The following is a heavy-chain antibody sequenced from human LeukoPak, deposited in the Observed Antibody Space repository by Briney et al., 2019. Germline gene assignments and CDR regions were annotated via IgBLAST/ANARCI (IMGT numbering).Heavy chain of an antibody. CDR1: GFTFSNYA. J-gene: IGHJ4*02. V-gene: IGHV3-23*01. CDR3: AKDIYGDYGGLDY. CDR2: IIDSGGST. Sequence: GGSLRLSCAASGFTFSNYAMNWVRQAPGKGLEWVSTIIDSGGSTYYADSVKGRFTISRDSSKNTLYLQMNSLRDEDTAVYYCAKDIYGDYGGLDYWGQGTLVTVSS. D-gene: IGHD4-17*01.